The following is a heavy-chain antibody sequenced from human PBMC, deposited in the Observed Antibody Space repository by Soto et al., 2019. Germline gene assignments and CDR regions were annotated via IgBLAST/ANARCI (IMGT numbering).Heavy chain of an antibody. Sequence: PGGSLRLSCAASGFTFSSYGMHWVRQAPGKGLEWVAVISYDGSNKYYADSVKGRFTISRDNSKNTLYLQMNSLRAEDTAVYYCAKDTSRYNWNVGAFDIWGQGTMVTVSS. CDR1: GFTFSSYG. V-gene: IGHV3-30*18. J-gene: IGHJ3*02. CDR3: AKDTSRYNWNVGAFDI. CDR2: ISYDGSNK. D-gene: IGHD1-1*01.